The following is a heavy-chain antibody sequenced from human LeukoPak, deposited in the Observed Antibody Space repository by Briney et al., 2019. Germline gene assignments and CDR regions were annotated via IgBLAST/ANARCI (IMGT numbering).Heavy chain of an antibody. CDR3: AKAVGVSSSGCLDY. D-gene: IGHD6-19*01. J-gene: IGHJ4*02. Sequence: QPGGSLRLSCAASGFTFSSYGMHWVRQAPDKGLEWVAVISYDGSNKYYADSVKGRFTISRDNSKNTLYLQMNSLRAEDTAVYYCAKAVGVSSSGCLDYWGQGTLVTVSS. CDR1: GFTFSSYG. V-gene: IGHV3-30*18. CDR2: ISYDGSNK.